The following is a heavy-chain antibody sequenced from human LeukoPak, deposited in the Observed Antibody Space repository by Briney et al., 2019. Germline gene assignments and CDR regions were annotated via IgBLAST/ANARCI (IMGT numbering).Heavy chain of an antibody. Sequence: PSETLSLTCTVSGGSISSYYWSWIRQPPGKGLEWIGYIYYSGSTNYNPSLKSRVTISVDTSKNQFSLKLSSVTAADTAVYYCARLLAGASSFPSFDYWGQGTLVTVSS. CDR3: ARLLAGASSFPSFDY. CDR2: IYYSGST. D-gene: IGHD1-26*01. J-gene: IGHJ4*02. V-gene: IGHV4-59*01. CDR1: GGSISSYY.